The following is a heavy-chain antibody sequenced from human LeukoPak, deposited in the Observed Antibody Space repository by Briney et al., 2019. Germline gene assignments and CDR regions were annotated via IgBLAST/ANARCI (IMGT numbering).Heavy chain of an antibody. D-gene: IGHD1-7*01. CDR2: IYTSGST. J-gene: IGHJ6*03. CDR3: VRERFPTTYYYYMDV. V-gene: IGHV4-4*07. Sequence: SETLSLTCTVSGGSISSYFWSWIRQPAGKGLEWIGRIYTSGSTNYNPSLKSRVTMSVDTSKNQFSLKLSSVTAADTAVYYCVRERFPTTYYYYMDVWGKGTTVTVS. CDR1: GGSISSYF.